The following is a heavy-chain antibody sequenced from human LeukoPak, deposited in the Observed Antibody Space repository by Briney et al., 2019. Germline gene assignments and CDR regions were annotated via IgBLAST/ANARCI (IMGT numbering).Heavy chain of an antibody. Sequence: GGSLRLSCAASGFTFSSYSMNWVRQAPGKGLEWVSSISSGSSYIYYADSVKGRFTISRDNAKNSLYLQMNSLRAEDTAVYYCARERPYYYGMDVWGQGTTVTVSS. V-gene: IGHV3-21*01. J-gene: IGHJ6*02. CDR2: ISSGSSYI. CDR3: ARERPYYYGMDV. CDR1: GFTFSSYS.